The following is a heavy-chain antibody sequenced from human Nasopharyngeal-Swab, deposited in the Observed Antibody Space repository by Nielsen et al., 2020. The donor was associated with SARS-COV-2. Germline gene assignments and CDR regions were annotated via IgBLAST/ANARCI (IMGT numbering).Heavy chain of an antibody. D-gene: IGHD3-9*01. Sequence: GESLKISCAASGFTFSSYSMNWVRQAPGKGLEWVSSISSSSSYIYYADSVKGRFTISRDNAKNSLYLQMNSLRAEDTAVYYCARERASDFDWLSRLDAFDIWGQGTMVTVSS. CDR1: GFTFSSYS. J-gene: IGHJ3*02. CDR3: ARERASDFDWLSRLDAFDI. CDR2: ISSSSSYI. V-gene: IGHV3-21*01.